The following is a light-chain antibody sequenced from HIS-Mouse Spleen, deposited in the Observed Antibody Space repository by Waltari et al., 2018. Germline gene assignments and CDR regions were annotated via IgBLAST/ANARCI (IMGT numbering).Light chain of an antibody. Sequence: QSALTQPRSVSGSPGQSVPISCTGTSSDVGGYNYVSWSQQHPGKPPKLTIYDVSKRPSGVPDRFSGSKSGNTASLTISGLQAEDEADYYCCSYAGSYTHVVFGGGTKLTVL. CDR1: SSDVGGYNY. V-gene: IGLV2-11*01. J-gene: IGLJ2*01. CDR2: DVS. CDR3: CSYAGSYTHVV.